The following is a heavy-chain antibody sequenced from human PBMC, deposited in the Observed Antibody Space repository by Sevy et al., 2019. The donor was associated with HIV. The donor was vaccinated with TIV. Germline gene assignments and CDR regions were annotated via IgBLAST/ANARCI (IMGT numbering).Heavy chain of an antibody. Sequence: GGSLRLSCVASGFTFKNYWLNWVRQAPGKGLEWVANMKPDGSEKHYSDSVKGRFTISRDNAKNSLFLQMNSLRVEDTAVYYCARSDEDGPQLVWYGELLSNFDYWGQGNLVTVSS. CDR3: ARSDEDGPQLVWYGELLSNFDY. D-gene: IGHD3-10*01. CDR2: MKPDGSEK. CDR1: GFTFKNYW. V-gene: IGHV3-7*01. J-gene: IGHJ4*02.